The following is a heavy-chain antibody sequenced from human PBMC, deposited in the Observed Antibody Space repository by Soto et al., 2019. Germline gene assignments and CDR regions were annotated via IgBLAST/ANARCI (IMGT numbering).Heavy chain of an antibody. D-gene: IGHD6-13*01. CDR3: AHRLAATGLFDY. J-gene: IGHJ4*02. V-gene: IGHV2-5*02. Sequence: SGPTLVNPTQTLTLTCTFSGFSLSTSGVGVGRIRQPPGRALEWLALIYWDDDKRYSPSLKSRLTITKDTSKNQVVLTMTSMDPVDTATYYCAHRLAATGLFDYWGQGTLVTVSS. CDR1: GFSLSTSGVG. CDR2: IYWDDDK.